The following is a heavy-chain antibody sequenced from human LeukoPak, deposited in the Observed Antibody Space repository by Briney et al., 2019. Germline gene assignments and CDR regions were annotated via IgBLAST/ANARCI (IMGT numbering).Heavy chain of an antibody. J-gene: IGHJ3*02. Sequence: GGSLRLSCAASGFTFSSYTMNWVRQPPGKGLEWVSNIGTSSTTIYYADSVKGRFTISRDNSKNTLYLQMNSLRAEDTAVYYCARVHESLRYAFDIWGQGTMVTVSS. CDR3: ARVHESLRYAFDI. CDR1: GFTFSSYT. V-gene: IGHV3-48*01. D-gene: IGHD3-16*01. CDR2: IGTSSTTI.